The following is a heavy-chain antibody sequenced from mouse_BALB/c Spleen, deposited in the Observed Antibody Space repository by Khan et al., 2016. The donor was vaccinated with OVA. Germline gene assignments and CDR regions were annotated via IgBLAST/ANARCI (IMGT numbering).Heavy chain of an antibody. CDR1: GFTFSSYG. Sequence: EVQLVASGGGLVQPGGSRKLSCAASGFTFSSYGMHWVRQAPEKGLEWVAYISGDSSTIYYADTVKGRFTISRDNPKNPLFLQMTSLRYEDTAMYYCATSYYCGYYFDYWGQGTTLTVSS. CDR3: ATSYYCGYYFDY. V-gene: IGHV5-17*02. J-gene: IGHJ2*01. CDR2: ISGDSSTI. D-gene: IGHD1-1*01.